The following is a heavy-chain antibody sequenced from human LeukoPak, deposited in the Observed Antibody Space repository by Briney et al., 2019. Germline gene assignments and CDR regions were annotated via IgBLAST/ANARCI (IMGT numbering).Heavy chain of an antibody. Sequence: GGSLRLSCAASGFTFSSYSMNWVRQAPGKGLEWVSHITASGTAMFYADSVKGRFTVSRDNAKNSLYLQMNSLRAEDTAVYYCARDHSYGDAFDIWGQGTMVTVSS. V-gene: IGHV3-21*05. CDR3: ARDHSYGDAFDI. CDR2: ITASGTAM. CDR1: GFTFSSYS. J-gene: IGHJ3*02. D-gene: IGHD5-18*01.